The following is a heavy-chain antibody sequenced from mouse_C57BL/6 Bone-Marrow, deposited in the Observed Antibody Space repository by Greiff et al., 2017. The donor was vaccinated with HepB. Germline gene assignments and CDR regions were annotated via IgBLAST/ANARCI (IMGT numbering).Heavy chain of an antibody. CDR3: ARQLGLRDYFDY. D-gene: IGHD3-1*01. J-gene: IGHJ2*01. CDR1: GYTFTDYY. V-gene: IGHV1-19*01. Sequence: EVQLQQSGPVLVKPGASVKMSCKASGYTFTDYYMNWVKQSHGKSLEWIGVINPYNGGTSYNQKFKGKATLTVDKSSSTAYMELNSLTSEDSAVYYCARQLGLRDYFDYWGQGTTLTVSS. CDR2: INPYNGGT.